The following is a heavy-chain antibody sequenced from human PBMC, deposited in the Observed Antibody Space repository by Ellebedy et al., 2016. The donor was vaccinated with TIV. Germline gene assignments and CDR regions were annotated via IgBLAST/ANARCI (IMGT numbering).Heavy chain of an antibody. CDR3: ARAPYSKYFDY. CDR2: ISWNSGSI. D-gene: IGHD2-21*01. J-gene: IGHJ4*02. Sequence: GGSLRLSCAASGFTFDDYAMHWVRQAPGKGLEWVSGISWNSGSIGYADSVKGRFTISRDNAKNSPYLQMNSLKAEDTAVYYCARAPYSKYFDYWGQGTLVTVSS. V-gene: IGHV3-9*01. CDR1: GFTFDDYA.